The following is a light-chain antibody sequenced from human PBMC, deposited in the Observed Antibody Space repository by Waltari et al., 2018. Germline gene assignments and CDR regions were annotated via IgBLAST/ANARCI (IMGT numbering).Light chain of an antibody. CDR2: AAS. CDR3: QNYNSVPLT. V-gene: IGKV1-27*01. CDR1: QVIRIY. J-gene: IGKJ4*01. Sequence: DIQMTQSPSSLSASVGDRVTITCRASQVIRIYLAWYQQKPGKVPKLLIYAASTLQSGVPSRFSGSGSGTDFTLTISSLQPEDVATYYCQNYNSVPLTFGGGTKVEIK.